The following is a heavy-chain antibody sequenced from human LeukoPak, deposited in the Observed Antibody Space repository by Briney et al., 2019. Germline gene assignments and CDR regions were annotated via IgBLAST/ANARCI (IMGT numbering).Heavy chain of an antibody. CDR2: ISYDGSNK. J-gene: IGHJ4*02. CDR3: AKGYYADYGDH. D-gene: IGHD4-17*01. Sequence: GRSLELSCAASGFTFSSYGMHWVRQAPGKGLEWVAVISYDGSNKYYANSVKGRFTISRDNSKNTLYLQMNSLRVEDTAVYYCAKGYYADYGDHWGQGTLVTVSS. V-gene: IGHV3-30*18. CDR1: GFTFSSYG.